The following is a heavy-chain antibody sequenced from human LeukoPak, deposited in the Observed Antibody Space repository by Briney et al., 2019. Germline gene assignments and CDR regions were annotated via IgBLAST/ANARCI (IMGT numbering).Heavy chain of an antibody. CDR3: ARGVVRDYASDY. D-gene: IGHD3-10*01. CDR2: ISSSGTIR. Sequence: GGSLRLSCAASGFTFRDYYMSWIRQAPGKGLEWVSYISSSGTIRNYADSVKGRFTISRDNAKNSLYLQMNSLRAEDTALYYCARGVVRDYASDYWGQGTLVTVSS. J-gene: IGHJ4*02. V-gene: IGHV3-11*01. CDR1: GFTFRDYY.